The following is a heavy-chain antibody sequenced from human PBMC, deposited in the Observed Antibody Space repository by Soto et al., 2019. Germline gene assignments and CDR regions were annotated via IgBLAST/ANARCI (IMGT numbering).Heavy chain of an antibody. CDR1: GYTLTSYG. CDR3: ARGYEYSSSSRVYYYGMDV. J-gene: IGHJ6*02. CDR2: ISAYNGNT. V-gene: IGHV1-18*04. D-gene: IGHD6-6*01. Sequence: GASVKVSCKASGYTLTSYGISWGRQAPGQGLEWMGWISAYNGNTNYAQKLQGRVTMTTDTSTSTAYMELRSLRSDDTAVYYCARGYEYSSSSRVYYYGMDVWGQGTTVTVSS.